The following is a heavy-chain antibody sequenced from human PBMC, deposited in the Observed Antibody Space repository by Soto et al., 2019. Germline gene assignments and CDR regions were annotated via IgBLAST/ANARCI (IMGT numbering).Heavy chain of an antibody. CDR1: GDTISTGGYS. J-gene: IGHJ6*02. V-gene: IGHV4-30-2*01. D-gene: IGHD3-10*01. CDR3: AKSNFGSDSYYNPCYYGLDV. CDR2: TYHSGNP. Sequence: PSETLSLTCGVSGDTISTGGYSWAWIRQPPGKALEWIGHTYHSGNPYYNPSLKSRVIISVDRSKNQFSLKVSSVTAEDTAVYYCAKSNFGSDSYYNPCYYGLDVWGQGTTVTVSS.